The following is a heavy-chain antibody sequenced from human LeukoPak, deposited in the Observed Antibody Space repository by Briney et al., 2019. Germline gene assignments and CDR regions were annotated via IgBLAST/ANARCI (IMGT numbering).Heavy chain of an antibody. J-gene: IGHJ4*02. V-gene: IGHV4-4*07. D-gene: IGHD2-2*01. CDR1: GGSISGYY. CDR2: IYTSIST. Sequence: SETLSLTCTVSGGSISGYYWSWIRQPAGKGLEWIGRIYTSISTNYNPSLKSRVTMSVDTSKNQFSLKLSSVTAADAAVYYCAKRYCSSTTCYDDRGAFDYWGQGTLVTVSS. CDR3: AKRYCSSTTCYDDRGAFDY.